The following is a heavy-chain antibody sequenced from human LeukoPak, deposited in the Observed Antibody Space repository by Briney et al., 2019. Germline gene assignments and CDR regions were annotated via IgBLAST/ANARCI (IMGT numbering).Heavy chain of an antibody. V-gene: IGHV3-53*01. J-gene: IGHJ4*02. Sequence: PGGSLRLSCAASGFTVSSNYMSWVRQAPGKGLEWVSVIYSGGSTDYADSVKGRFTISRDNLKNTLYLQMNSLRAEDTAVYYCARGSAGYNWGQGTLVTFSS. CDR1: GFTVSSNY. CDR2: IYSGGST. D-gene: IGHD1-1*01. CDR3: ARGSAGYN.